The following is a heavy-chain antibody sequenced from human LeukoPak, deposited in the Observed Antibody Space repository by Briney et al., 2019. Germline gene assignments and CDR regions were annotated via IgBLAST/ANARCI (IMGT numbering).Heavy chain of an antibody. D-gene: IGHD6-19*01. V-gene: IGHV3-33*06. CDR1: GFTFSSYG. J-gene: IGHJ2*01. CDR3: AKGGIGAGNPLFDL. CDR2: VWFDGSNK. Sequence: GGSLRLSCAASGFTFSSYGMHWVRQAPGKGLEWVAVVWFDGSNKYYADSVKGRFTISRDNSKRTLYLQMNSLRAEDTAVYYCAKGGIGAGNPLFDLWGRGTLVTVSS.